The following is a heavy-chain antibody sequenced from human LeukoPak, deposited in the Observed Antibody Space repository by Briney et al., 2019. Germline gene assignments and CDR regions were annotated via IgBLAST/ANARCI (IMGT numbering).Heavy chain of an antibody. Sequence: SLRLPCAASGLTFDEYAMHCVPGAPGKGLECGLGLRWSSESIGYADAVERRFTIYRDIAENTLYRQKKSRRGGHAGLYYCAKDVAPDINYRGFDYWGQGTLVTVSS. D-gene: IGHD4-11*01. CDR1: GLTFDEYA. V-gene: IGHV3-9*01. CDR2: LRWSSESI. J-gene: IGHJ4*02. CDR3: AKDVAPDINYRGFDY.